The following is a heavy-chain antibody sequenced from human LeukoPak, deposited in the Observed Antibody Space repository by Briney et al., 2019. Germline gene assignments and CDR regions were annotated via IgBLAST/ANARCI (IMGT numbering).Heavy chain of an antibody. CDR2: IIPNSGAT. CDR1: GFTFTGYY. Sequence: APVKVSCKTSGFTFTGYYFHWVRQAPGQGLQWMGWIIPNSGATNYAQKFQGRVTLTSDTSINTAYMELTRLRSDDTAVYFCARGFPPDYFGSGSPPTFDFWGQGTLVTVSS. V-gene: IGHV1-2*02. CDR3: ARGFPPDYFGSGSPPTFDF. D-gene: IGHD3-10*01. J-gene: IGHJ4*02.